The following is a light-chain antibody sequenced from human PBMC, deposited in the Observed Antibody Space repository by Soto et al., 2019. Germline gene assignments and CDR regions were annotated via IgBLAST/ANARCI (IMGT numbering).Light chain of an antibody. J-gene: IGLJ3*02. Sequence: QAVVTQPASVSGSPGQSITISCTGTSSDVGGYNYVSWYQQHPGKAPKLMIYEVSNRPSGVSNRFSGSKSGNTASLTISGLQAEDEADYSCSSYTSSSTLGVFGGGTKLTVL. CDR3: SSYTSSSTLGV. V-gene: IGLV2-14*01. CDR2: EVS. CDR1: SSDVGGYNY.